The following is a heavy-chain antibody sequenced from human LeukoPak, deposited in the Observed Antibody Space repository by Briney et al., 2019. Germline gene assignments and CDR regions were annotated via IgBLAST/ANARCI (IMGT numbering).Heavy chain of an antibody. D-gene: IGHD3-3*01. CDR3: TTRLTIDY. Sequence: GGSLRLSCAPSGFTSTNAWMSWVRQSPGKGLEWVGRIKSKTDGGTTDYAAPVKGRFTISRNDSKNTLYLQMNSLKTEDTAVYYCTTRLTIDYWGQGTLVTVSS. V-gene: IGHV3-15*01. J-gene: IGHJ4*02. CDR1: GFTSTNAW. CDR2: IKSKTDGGTT.